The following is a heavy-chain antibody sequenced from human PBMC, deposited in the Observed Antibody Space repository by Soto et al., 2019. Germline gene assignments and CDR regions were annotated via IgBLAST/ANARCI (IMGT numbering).Heavy chain of an antibody. CDR1: GGSISSYY. J-gene: IGHJ4*02. CDR2: IYYTGST. D-gene: IGHD3-22*01. CDR3: ARVDSSGSYFDS. Sequence: QVQLQESGPGLVKPSATLSLTCTVSGGSISSYYWSWIRQPPGKGLEWIAYIYYTGSTNYNPSLKSRVTLSADTSKNQFSLKLSSVTAADTAMYYCARVDSSGSYFDSWRQVTLVTVST. V-gene: IGHV4-59*01.